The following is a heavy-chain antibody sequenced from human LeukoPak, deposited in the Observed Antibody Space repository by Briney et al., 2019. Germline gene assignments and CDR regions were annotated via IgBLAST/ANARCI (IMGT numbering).Heavy chain of an antibody. CDR1: GFTFDDYA. CDR2: ISWNSGSI. J-gene: IGHJ4*02. CDR3: AKGHSPAGPDYGDYFDY. Sequence: GRSLRLSCAASGFTFDDYAMHWVRQAPGKGLGWVSGISWNSGSIGYADSVKGRFTISRDNAKNSLYLQMNSLRAEDTALYYCAKGHSPAGPDYGDYFDYWGQGTLVTVSS. V-gene: IGHV3-9*01. D-gene: IGHD4-17*01.